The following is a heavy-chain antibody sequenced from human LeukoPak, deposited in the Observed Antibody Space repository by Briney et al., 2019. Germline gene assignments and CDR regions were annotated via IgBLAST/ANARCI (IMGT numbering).Heavy chain of an antibody. J-gene: IGHJ3*02. V-gene: IGHV1-2*02. CDR3: ARGRRHYDSSDYYYEGDGFDI. Sequence: ASVKVSCKASGYTFTGYYMHWVRQAPGQGLEWMGWINPNSGGTNYAQKFQGRVTVTRDTSISTAYMELSRLRSDDTAVYYCARGRRHYDSSDYYYEGDGFDIWGQGTMVTVSS. CDR2: INPNSGGT. CDR1: GYTFTGYY. D-gene: IGHD3-22*01.